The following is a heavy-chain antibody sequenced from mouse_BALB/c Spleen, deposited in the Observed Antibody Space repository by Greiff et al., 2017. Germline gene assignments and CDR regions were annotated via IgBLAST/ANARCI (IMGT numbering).Heavy chain of an antibody. V-gene: IGHV5-4*02. Sequence: VQLKESGGGLVKPGGSLKLSCAASGFTFSDYYMYWVRQTPEKRLEWVATISDGGSYTYYPDSVKGRFTISRDNAKNNLYLQMSSLKSEDTAMYYCARGETIGTTRAMDYWGQGTSVTVSS. J-gene: IGHJ4*01. CDR2: ISDGGSYT. CDR1: GFTFSDYY. D-gene: IGHD2-14*01. CDR3: ARGETIGTTRAMDY.